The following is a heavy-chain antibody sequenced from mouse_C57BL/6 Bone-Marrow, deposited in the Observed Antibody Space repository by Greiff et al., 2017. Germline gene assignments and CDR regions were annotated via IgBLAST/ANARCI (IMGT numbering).Heavy chain of an antibody. CDR2: INPNNGGT. V-gene: IGHV1-26*01. Sequence: VQLQQSGPELVKPGASVKISCKASGYTFTDYYMNWVKQSHGKSLEWIGDINPNNGGTSYNQKFKGKATLTVDKSSSTAYMELRSLTSEDSAVYYCATNWDGDYWGQGTTLTVSS. D-gene: IGHD4-1*02. CDR1: GYTFTDYY. J-gene: IGHJ2*01. CDR3: ATNWDGDY.